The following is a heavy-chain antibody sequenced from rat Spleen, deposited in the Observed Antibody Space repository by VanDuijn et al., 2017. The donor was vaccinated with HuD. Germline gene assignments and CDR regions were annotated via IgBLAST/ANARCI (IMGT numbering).Heavy chain of an antibody. CDR2: ISTSGDRT. Sequence: EVQLVESGGGLVRPGRSLKVSCAASGFTFRNYYMAWVRQAPKKGLEWVATISTSGDRTYYPDSVKGRFTISRDNAKSSLYLQMNTLRSEDTATYYCARANFDTYYYWGQGVMVTVSS. D-gene: IGHD2-1*01. V-gene: IGHV5-25*01. CDR3: ARANFDTYYY. J-gene: IGHJ2*01. CDR1: GFTFRNYY.